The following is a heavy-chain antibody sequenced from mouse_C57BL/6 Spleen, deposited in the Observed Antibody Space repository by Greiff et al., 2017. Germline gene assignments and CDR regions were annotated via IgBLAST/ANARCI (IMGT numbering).Heavy chain of an antibody. Sequence: VKLMESGAELAKPGASVKLSCKASGYTFTSYWMHWVKQRPGQGLEWIGYINPSSGYTNYNQKFKGKSTLTVDKSSSTAYMQLSSLTSEDSAVYYCARYDGYHGHAMDYWGQGTSVTVSS. D-gene: IGHD2-2*01. J-gene: IGHJ4*01. CDR1: GYTFTSYW. V-gene: IGHV1-7*01. CDR3: ARYDGYHGHAMDY. CDR2: INPSSGYT.